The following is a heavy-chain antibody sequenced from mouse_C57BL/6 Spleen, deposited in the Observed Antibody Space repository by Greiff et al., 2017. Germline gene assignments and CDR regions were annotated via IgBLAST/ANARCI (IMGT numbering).Heavy chain of an antibody. CDR3: ASYYYGSSSLFDY. CDR2: IYPGSGST. Sequence: VQLKQPGAELVKPGASVKMSCKASGYTFTSYWITWVKQRPGQGLEWIGDIYPGSGSTNYNEKFKSKATLTVDTSSSTAYMQLSSLTSEDSAVYYCASYYYGSSSLFDYWGQGTTLTVSS. CDR1: GYTFTSYW. V-gene: IGHV1-55*01. D-gene: IGHD1-1*01. J-gene: IGHJ2*01.